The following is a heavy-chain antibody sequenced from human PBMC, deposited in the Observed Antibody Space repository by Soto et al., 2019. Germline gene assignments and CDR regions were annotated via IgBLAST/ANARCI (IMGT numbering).Heavy chain of an antibody. J-gene: IGHJ1*01. D-gene: IGHD6-19*01. CDR2: IYYSGST. Sequence: SETLSLTCTVSGGSISSYYWSWIRQPPGKGLEWIGYIYYSGSTNYNPSLKSRVTISVDTSKNQFSLKLSSVTAADTAVYYCASVDGSGWPGVVQHWGQGTLVTVSS. V-gene: IGHV4-59*01. CDR3: ASVDGSGWPGVVQH. CDR1: GGSISSYY.